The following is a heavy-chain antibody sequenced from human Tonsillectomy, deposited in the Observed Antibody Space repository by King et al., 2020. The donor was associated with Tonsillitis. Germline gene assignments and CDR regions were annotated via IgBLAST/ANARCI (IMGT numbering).Heavy chain of an antibody. Sequence: VQLQESGPGLVKPSETLSLTCTVSGGSISSSSYYWGWIRQPPGKGLEWIGSIYYSGSTYYNPSLKSRVTISVDTSKNQFSLKLSSVTAADTAVYYCVSQVSRIGPAGTFVFDYWGQGTLVTVSS. CDR1: GGSISSSSYY. D-gene: IGHD6-19*01. CDR3: VSQVSRIGPAGTFVFDY. CDR2: IYYSGST. J-gene: IGHJ4*02. V-gene: IGHV4-39*01.